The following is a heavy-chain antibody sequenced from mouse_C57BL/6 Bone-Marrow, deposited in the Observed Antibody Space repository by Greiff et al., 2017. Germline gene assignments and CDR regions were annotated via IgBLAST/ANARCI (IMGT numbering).Heavy chain of an antibody. CDR1: GYTFTDYY. J-gene: IGHJ4*01. CDR2: INPNNGGT. Sequence: EVQLQQSGPELVKPGASVKISCKASGYTFTDYYMNWVKQSHGKSLEWIGDINPNNGGTSYNQKFKGKATLTVDKSSSTAYMELRSLTSEDSAVYYCARWAITTVVEGMDYWGQGTSVTVSS. CDR3: ARWAITTVVEGMDY. D-gene: IGHD1-1*01. V-gene: IGHV1-26*01.